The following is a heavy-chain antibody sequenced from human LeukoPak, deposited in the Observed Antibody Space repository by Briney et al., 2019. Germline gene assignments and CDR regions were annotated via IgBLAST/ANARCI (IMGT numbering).Heavy chain of an antibody. J-gene: IGHJ4*02. V-gene: IGHV3-15*01. CDR1: GFTFSNYW. CDR2: IKSKANGGTT. CDR3: SALGYPQYFHH. Sequence: GGSLRLSCAASGFTFSNYWMHWVRQAPGKGLEWVGRIKSKANGGTTDYAAPVKGRFTISRDDSKNTLYFEMNSLKTEDTAIYYCSALGYPQYFHHWGQGTLVTVSS. D-gene: IGHD2-15*01.